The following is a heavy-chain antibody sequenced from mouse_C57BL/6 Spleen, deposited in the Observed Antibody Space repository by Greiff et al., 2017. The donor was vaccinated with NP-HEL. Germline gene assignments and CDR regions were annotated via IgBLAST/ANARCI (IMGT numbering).Heavy chain of an antibody. V-gene: IGHV1-82*01. J-gene: IGHJ2*01. CDR3: ARDYYGSSRFDY. Sequence: QVQLKQSGPELVKPGASVKISCKASGYAFSSSWMNWVKQRPGKGLEWIGRIYPGDGDTNYNGKFKGKATLTADKSSSTAYMQLSSLTSEDSAVYFCARDYYGSSRFDYWGQGTTLTVSS. D-gene: IGHD1-1*01. CDR1: GYAFSSSW. CDR2: IYPGDGDT.